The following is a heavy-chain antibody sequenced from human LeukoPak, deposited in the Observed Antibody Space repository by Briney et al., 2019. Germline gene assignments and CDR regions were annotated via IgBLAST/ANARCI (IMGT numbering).Heavy chain of an antibody. V-gene: IGHV4-39*01. D-gene: IGHD3-10*01. J-gene: IGHJ4*02. CDR2: IYYSGST. Sequence: KPSETLSLTCTVSGGSVSSIIYYWGWIRQPPGKGLEWIGTIYYSGSTYYNVSLKSRVTISVDTSRNQFSLKLSSVTAADTAVYYCARHSWSVDYGSGSYTWDYWGQGTLVTVSS. CDR3: ARHSWSVDYGSGSYTWDY. CDR1: GGSVSSIIYY.